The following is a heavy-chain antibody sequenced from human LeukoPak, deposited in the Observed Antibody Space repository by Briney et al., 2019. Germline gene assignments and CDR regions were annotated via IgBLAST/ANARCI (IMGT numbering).Heavy chain of an antibody. D-gene: IGHD4-17*01. Sequence: GESLNFSGKGSGYSFTSYWIGWVRRMPGKGLRWLGIIYPGDSDTRYSPSFQGQVTISADKSISTAYLQWSSLKASDTAMYYCARRVYDYGDYALDYWGQGTLVTVSS. CDR3: ARRVYDYGDYALDY. J-gene: IGHJ4*02. CDR2: IYPGDSDT. V-gene: IGHV5-51*01. CDR1: GYSFTSYW.